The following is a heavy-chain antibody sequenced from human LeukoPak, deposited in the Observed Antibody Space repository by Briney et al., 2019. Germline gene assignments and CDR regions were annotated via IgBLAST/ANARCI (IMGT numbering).Heavy chain of an antibody. J-gene: IGHJ4*02. CDR1: EFTFSGTW. Sequence: GGSLRLSCVVSEFTFSGTWMSWVRQAPGKGLEWVANIDEDGREKNYVDSVKGRFTISRDNAKNTLYLQMNSLRGEDTAVYYCARARWYSCDYWGQGTLVTVSS. CDR3: ARARWYSCDY. V-gene: IGHV3-7*01. D-gene: IGHD5-24*01. CDR2: IDEDGREK.